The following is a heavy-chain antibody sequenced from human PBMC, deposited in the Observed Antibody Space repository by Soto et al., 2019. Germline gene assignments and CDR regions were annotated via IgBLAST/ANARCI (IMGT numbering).Heavy chain of an antibody. Sequence: GGSLRLSCAASGFTFSSYAMHWVRQAPGKGLEWVAVISYDGSNKYYADPVKGRFTISRDNSKNTLYLQMDSLRAEDTAVYYCVKDEWNYWGQGTLVTVSS. CDR1: GFTFSSYA. V-gene: IGHV3-30-3*01. D-gene: IGHD3-3*01. CDR2: ISYDGSNK. CDR3: VKDEWNY. J-gene: IGHJ4*02.